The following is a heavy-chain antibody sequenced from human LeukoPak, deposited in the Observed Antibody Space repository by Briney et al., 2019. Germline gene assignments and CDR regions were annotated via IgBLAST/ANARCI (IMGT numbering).Heavy chain of an antibody. J-gene: IGHJ6*03. CDR1: GFTFSSYS. CDR3: ARVIGQWLVSDYYYYMDV. Sequence: PGGSLRLSCAASGFTFSSYSMNWVRQAPGKGLEWVSSISSSSSYIYYADSVKGRFTISRDNAKNSLYLQMNSLRAEDTAVYYCARVIGQWLVSDYYYYMDVWGKGTTVTVSS. D-gene: IGHD6-19*01. CDR2: ISSSSSYI. V-gene: IGHV3-21*01.